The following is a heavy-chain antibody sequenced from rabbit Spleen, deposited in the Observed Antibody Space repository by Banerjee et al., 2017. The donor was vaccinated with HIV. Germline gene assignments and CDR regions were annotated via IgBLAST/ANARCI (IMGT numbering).Heavy chain of an antibody. CDR1: GFDFSSYG. D-gene: IGHD1-1*01. CDR3: ARDLVAVIGWNFSL. V-gene: IGHV1S40*01. Sequence: QSLEESGGDLVKPGASLTLTCTASGFDFSSYGVSWVRQAPGKGLEWITCINMVTGKSVYASWAKGRFIMSRTSSTKVTLQMTSLTAADTATYFCARDLVAVIGWNFSLWGQGTLVTVS. CDR2: INMVTGKS. J-gene: IGHJ3*01.